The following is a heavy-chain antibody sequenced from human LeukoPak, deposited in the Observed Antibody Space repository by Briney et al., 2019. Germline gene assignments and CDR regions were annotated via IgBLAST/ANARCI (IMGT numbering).Heavy chain of an antibody. CDR3: AGSVRNFEGGSGSYQYSPEY. V-gene: IGHV1-2*02. D-gene: IGHD3-10*01. CDR1: GYTCTSYY. J-gene: IGHJ4*02. CDR2: INPNSGGT. Sequence: GSSVKVSCKGSGYTCTSYYMHWVRQAPGQGLEWMGWINPNSGGTNYAQKFQGRVTMTRDTSISTAYMELSRLRSDEPAVYCSAGSVRNFEGGSGSYQYSPEYGGQGTLVTVSS.